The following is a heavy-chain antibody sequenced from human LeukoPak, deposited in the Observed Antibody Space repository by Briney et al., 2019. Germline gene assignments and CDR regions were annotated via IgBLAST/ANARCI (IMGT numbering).Heavy chain of an antibody. D-gene: IGHD3-10*01. Sequence: GGSLRLSCAASGFTVSSNYMSWVRQAPGKGLEWVSVIYSGGSTYYADSVKGRFTISRDNSKNTLYLQMNSLRAEDTAVYYCARESITMVRGAYYFDYWGQGTLVTVSS. CDR2: IYSGGST. CDR3: ARESITMVRGAYYFDY. V-gene: IGHV3-53*01. CDR1: GFTVSSNY. J-gene: IGHJ4*02.